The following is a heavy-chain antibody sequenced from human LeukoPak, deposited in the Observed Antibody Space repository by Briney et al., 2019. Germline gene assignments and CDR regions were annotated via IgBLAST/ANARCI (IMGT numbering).Heavy chain of an antibody. Sequence: GGSLRLSCAASGFTFSRFAMIWVRQAPGKGLEWVSAISSSGGSTYYADSVKGRFTISRGTSKNTLYLQMNSLRAEDTAVYYCAKDPMWGNYGDYILGGDDYWGQGALVTVSS. V-gene: IGHV3-23*01. CDR1: GFTFSRFA. J-gene: IGHJ4*02. CDR3: AKDPMWGNYGDYILGGDDY. D-gene: IGHD4-17*01. CDR2: ISSSGGST.